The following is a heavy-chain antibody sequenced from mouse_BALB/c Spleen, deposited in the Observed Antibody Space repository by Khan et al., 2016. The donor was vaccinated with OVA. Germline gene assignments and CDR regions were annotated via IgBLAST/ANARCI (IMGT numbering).Heavy chain of an antibody. CDR3: ARDYWDVFAY. V-gene: IGHV14-3*02. CDR1: GFNIKDTY. CDR2: IDPANGNT. Sequence: VQLQQSGAELVKPGASVKLSCTASGFNIKDTYMHWVKQRPEQGLEWIGRIDPANGNTKFDPKFQDKATISADTSSNTAYLQLSSLTSEDTAVYYCARDYWDVFAYWGQGTLVTVSA. D-gene: IGHD4-1*01. J-gene: IGHJ3*01.